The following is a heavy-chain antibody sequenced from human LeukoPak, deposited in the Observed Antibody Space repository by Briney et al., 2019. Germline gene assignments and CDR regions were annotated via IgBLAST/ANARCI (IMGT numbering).Heavy chain of an antibody. Sequence: SGGSLRLSCAASGFTFSIYSMTWVRQAPGKGLEWVSYISGSSSPIYYADSVKGRFTISRDNAKNSLYLQMNSLRDEDTAVYYCARDHYSRNDYWGQGTLVTVPS. CDR2: ISGSSSPI. J-gene: IGHJ4*02. CDR3: ARDHYSRNDY. CDR1: GFTFSIYS. D-gene: IGHD6-13*01. V-gene: IGHV3-48*02.